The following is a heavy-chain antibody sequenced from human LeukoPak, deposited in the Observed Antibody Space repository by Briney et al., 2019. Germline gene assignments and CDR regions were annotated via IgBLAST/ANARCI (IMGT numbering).Heavy chain of an antibody. CDR1: GFTFSSYS. V-gene: IGHV3-21*01. CDR2: ISSSSSSYI. Sequence: GGSLRLSCAASGFTFSSYSMNWVRQAPGKGLEWVSSISSSSSSYIYYADSVKGRFTISRDNAKNSLYLQMNSLRAEDTAVYYCARDQNYDSSGSDTAAAFDIWGQGTMVTVSS. CDR3: ARDQNYDSSGSDTAAAFDI. J-gene: IGHJ3*02. D-gene: IGHD3-22*01.